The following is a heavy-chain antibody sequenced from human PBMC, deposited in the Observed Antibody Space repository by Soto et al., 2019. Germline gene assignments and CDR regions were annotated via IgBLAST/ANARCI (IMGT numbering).Heavy chain of an antibody. CDR2: IKRDGSKK. CDR1: GFTLSAYW. Sequence: EVQLEESGGDLVQPGGSLRLSCAASGFTLSAYWMTWVRQAPGKGLEWVANIKRDGSKKSYLDSVRGRFTISRDNVGNSLYLQMDSLRADDTALYYCARDVSPGSSSLYLDAFDIWGQGTRVTVSS. V-gene: IGHV3-7*05. J-gene: IGHJ3*02. CDR3: ARDVSPGSSSLYLDAFDI. D-gene: IGHD6-13*01.